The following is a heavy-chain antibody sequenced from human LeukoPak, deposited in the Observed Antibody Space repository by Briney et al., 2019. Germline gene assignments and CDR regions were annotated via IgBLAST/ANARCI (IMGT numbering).Heavy chain of an antibody. CDR2: IIPILGIA. J-gene: IGHJ4*02. V-gene: IGHV1-69*02. CDR3: ASDFWSGYYTDYYFDY. D-gene: IGHD3-3*01. CDR1: GGTFSSYT. Sequence: SVKVSCKACGGTFSSYTISWARQAPGQGLEWMGRIIPILGIANYAQKFQGRVTITADKSTSTAYMELSSLRSEDTAVYYCASDFWSGYYTDYYFDYWGQGTLVTVSS.